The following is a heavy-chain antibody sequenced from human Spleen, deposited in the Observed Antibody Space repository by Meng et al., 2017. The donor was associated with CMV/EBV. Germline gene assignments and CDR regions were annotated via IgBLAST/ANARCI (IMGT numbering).Heavy chain of an antibody. CDR2: ISHLGDT. D-gene: IGHD3-3*01. CDR3: TRASLFGVVVMDYYFDY. J-gene: IGHJ4*02. CDR1: GESLDNFF. V-gene: IGHV4-34*01. Sequence: YGESLDNFFWTWIRQPPGKGLEWVGEISHLGDTQYNPSLKSRVTISLDTSKNQFSLKMTSVTAADTAVYYCTRASLFGVVVMDYYFDYWGQGTLVTVSS.